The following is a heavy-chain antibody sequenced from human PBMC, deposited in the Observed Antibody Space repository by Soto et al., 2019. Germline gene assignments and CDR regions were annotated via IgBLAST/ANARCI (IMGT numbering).Heavy chain of an antibody. CDR3: ARGSSGYISSWYYFDY. V-gene: IGHV3-23*01. Sequence: WGSLRLSCAASGFTFSNYWIIWCRHSPGKGLEWVATISGIGGSTYLADSVKGRLSISRDNSKNTVSLLMNSLRAEDTAVYFCARGSSGYISSWYYFDYWGRGTLVTVS. CDR2: ISGIGGST. CDR1: GFTFSNYW. J-gene: IGHJ4*02. D-gene: IGHD6-13*01.